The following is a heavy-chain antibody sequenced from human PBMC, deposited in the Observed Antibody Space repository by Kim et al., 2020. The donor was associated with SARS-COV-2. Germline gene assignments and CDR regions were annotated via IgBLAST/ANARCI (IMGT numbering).Heavy chain of an antibody. D-gene: IGHD6-25*01. V-gene: IGHV3-49*02. Sequence: ASVKGRFIIRRDDSKNIAYLQMNSLKTEDTAVYYCTRGGYSSGYRPNWFDPWGQGTLVTVSS. CDR3: TRGGYSSGYRPNWFDP. J-gene: IGHJ5*02.